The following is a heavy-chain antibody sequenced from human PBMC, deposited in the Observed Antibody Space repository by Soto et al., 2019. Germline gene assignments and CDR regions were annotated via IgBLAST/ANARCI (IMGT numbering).Heavy chain of an antibody. J-gene: IGHJ4*02. D-gene: IGHD5-12*01. CDR2: INPNSGGT. V-gene: IGHV1-2*04. CDR3: AREVRWLQTYYFDY. Sequence: ASVKVSCKASGYTFTGYYMHWVRQAPGQGLEWMGWINPNSGGTNYAQKFQGWVTMTRDTSISTAYMELSRLRSDDTAVYYCAREVRWLQTYYFDYWGQGTLVTVSS. CDR1: GYTFTGYY.